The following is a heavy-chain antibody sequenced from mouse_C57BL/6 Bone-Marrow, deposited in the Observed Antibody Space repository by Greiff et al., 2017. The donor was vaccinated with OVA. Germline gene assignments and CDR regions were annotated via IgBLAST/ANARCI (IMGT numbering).Heavy chain of an antibody. Sequence: EVKLMESGGGLVKPGGSLKLSCAASGFTFSSYAMSWVRQTPEKRLEWVATISDGGSYTYYPENVKGRFTISRDNAKNNLYLQMSHLKSEDTAMYYCARAGVYAMDYWGQGTSVTVSS. CDR1: GFTFSSYA. CDR3: ARAGVYAMDY. V-gene: IGHV5-4*03. CDR2: ISDGGSYT. J-gene: IGHJ4*01. D-gene: IGHD1-1*02.